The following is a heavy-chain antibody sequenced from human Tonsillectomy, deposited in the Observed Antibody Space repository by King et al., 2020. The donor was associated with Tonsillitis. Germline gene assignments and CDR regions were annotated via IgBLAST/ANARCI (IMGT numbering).Heavy chain of an antibody. CDR1: GYSISSGYY. CDR2: IYHSGST. CDR3: ARDVPGDY. V-gene: IGHV4-38-2*02. Sequence: VQLQESGPGLVKPSETLSLTCAVSGYSISSGYYWGWIRQPPGKGLEWIGSIYHSGSTYYNPSLKSRVTISVDTSKNQFSLKLSSVTAADTAVYYCARDVPGDYWGQGTLVTVSS. J-gene: IGHJ4*02.